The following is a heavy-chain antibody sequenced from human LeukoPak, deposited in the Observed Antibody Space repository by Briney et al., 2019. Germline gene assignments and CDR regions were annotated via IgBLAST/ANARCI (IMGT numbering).Heavy chain of an antibody. CDR1: GGSISSYY. V-gene: IGHV4-59*08. CDR2: IYYSGST. D-gene: IGHD4-17*01. J-gene: IGHJ4*02. CDR3: ARHHYGDSINVYFDY. Sequence: SETLSLTCTVSGGSISSYYWSWIRQPPGKGLEWIGYIYYSGSTNYNPSLKSRVTISVDTSKKQFSLKLSSVTAADTAVYYCARHHYGDSINVYFDYWGQGTLVTVSS.